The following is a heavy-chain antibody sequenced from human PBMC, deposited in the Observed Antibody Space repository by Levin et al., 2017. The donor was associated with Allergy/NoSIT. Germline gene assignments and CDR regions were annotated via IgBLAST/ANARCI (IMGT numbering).Heavy chain of an antibody. V-gene: IGHV3-23*01. J-gene: IGHJ4*02. CDR2: ISGSGGST. D-gene: IGHD4-17*01. Sequence: GESLKISCAASGFTFSSYAMSWVRQAPGKGLEWVSAISGSGGSTYYADSVKGRFTISRDNSKNTLYLQMNSLRAEDTAVYYCAKVPADPYGDYDVGYYFDYWGQGTLVTVSS. CDR3: AKVPADPYGDYDVGYYFDY. CDR1: GFTFSSYA.